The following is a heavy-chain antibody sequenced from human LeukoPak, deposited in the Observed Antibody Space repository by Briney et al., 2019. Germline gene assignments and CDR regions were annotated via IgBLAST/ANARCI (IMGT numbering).Heavy chain of an antibody. D-gene: IGHD3-22*01. CDR2: ISGSGGST. J-gene: IGHJ4*02. CDR3: AEPEGGYYDIRPD. Sequence: PGGSLRLSCVASGLTFSNHWMSWVRQAPGKGLEWVSAISGSGGSTYYADSVEGRFTISRDNSKNTLYLQMNSLRAEDTAVYYCAEPEGGYYDIRPDWGQGTLVTVSS. V-gene: IGHV3-23*01. CDR1: GLTFSNHW.